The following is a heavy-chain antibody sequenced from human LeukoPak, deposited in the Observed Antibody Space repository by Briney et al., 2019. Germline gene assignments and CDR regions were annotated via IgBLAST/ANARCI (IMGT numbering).Heavy chain of an antibody. V-gene: IGHV1-2*04. J-gene: IGHJ3*02. CDR2: INPNSGGT. Sequence: ASVKVSCKASGYTFTGYYMHWVRRAPGQGLEGMGWINPNSGGTNYAQKFQGWVTMTRDTSISTAYMELSRLRSDDTAVYYCASGRDGYNLDAFDIWGQGTMVTVSS. CDR3: ASGRDGYNLDAFDI. D-gene: IGHD5-24*01. CDR1: GYTFTGYY.